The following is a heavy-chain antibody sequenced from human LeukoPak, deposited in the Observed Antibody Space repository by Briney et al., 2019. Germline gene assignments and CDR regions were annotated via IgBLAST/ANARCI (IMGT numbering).Heavy chain of an antibody. CDR1: GFPFDNYA. CDR3: ARGPSGYHNT. D-gene: IGHD5-12*01. Sequence: PGRSLRLSCAASGFPFDNYAMHWVRQAPGKGLEWVSSISWNSGSIGYVDSVKGRFTISRDNAKNSLYLQMNSLRAEDTAVYYCARGPSGYHNTGGQGTLVTVSS. J-gene: IGHJ4*02. V-gene: IGHV3-9*01. CDR2: ISWNSGSI.